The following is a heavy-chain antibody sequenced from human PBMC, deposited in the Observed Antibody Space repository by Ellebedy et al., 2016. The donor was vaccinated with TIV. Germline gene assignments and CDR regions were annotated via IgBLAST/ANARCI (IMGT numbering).Heavy chain of an antibody. CDR3: ATDGSYGDYLSPTHAFEM. CDR1: GFSFRSYW. CDR2: MRDEGSEK. D-gene: IGHD4-17*01. V-gene: IGHV3-7*01. J-gene: IGHJ3*02. Sequence: GESLKISCAASGFSFRSYWMSWVRQAPGKGLEWVANMRDEGSEKYYVESVRGRFTISRDNAKNSLYLQMNSLRAEDTAVYYCATDGSYGDYLSPTHAFEMWGQGTMVTVSS.